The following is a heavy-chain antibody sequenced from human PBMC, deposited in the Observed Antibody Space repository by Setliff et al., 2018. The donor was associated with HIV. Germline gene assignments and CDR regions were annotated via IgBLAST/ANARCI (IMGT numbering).Heavy chain of an antibody. J-gene: IGHJ4*02. V-gene: IGHV1-69*10. CDR1: GHTFSGYH. Sequence: SVKVSCKASGHTFSGYHIRWVRQAPGQGLEWMGVFIPILGKVHYAQKFQGRVTMTADASISTAYMGLSSLKSEDTAVYYCARGGWVGLWWWYFDFWGQGTLVTVSS. D-gene: IGHD2-21*01. CDR2: FIPILGKV. CDR3: ARGGWVGLWWWYFDF.